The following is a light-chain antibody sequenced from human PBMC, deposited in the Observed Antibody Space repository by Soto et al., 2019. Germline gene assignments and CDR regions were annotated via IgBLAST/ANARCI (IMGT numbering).Light chain of an antibody. CDR1: QDITNS. CDR3: QQRGNWWT. J-gene: IGKJ1*01. V-gene: IGKV1-33*01. Sequence: DIQMTQSPSSLSASVGDRVTITCQASQDITNSLNWYQQKPGKAPNLLIFDASNLDAGVPSRFSGSGSGTYFTFTISSLEPEDFAIYFCQQRGNWWTFGQGTKVEI. CDR2: DAS.